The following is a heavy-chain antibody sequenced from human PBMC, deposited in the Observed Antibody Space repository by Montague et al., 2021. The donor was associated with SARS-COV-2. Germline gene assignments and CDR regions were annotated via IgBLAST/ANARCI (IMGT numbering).Heavy chain of an antibody. CDR3: AKGSHIYETRGLRTGWFDP. Sequence: SETLSLTCTVSGVAELRRRSAENTSELQSPLYLVCRLLLRKKTSYNPSLQSRLTMSVDTYKKQFSLRLSSVTAADTAVYFCAKGSHIYETRGLRTGWFDPWGQGTLVTVSS. J-gene: IGHJ5*02. CDR1: GVAELRRR. V-gene: IGHV4-4*07. D-gene: IGHD7-27*01. CDR2: LLLRKKT.